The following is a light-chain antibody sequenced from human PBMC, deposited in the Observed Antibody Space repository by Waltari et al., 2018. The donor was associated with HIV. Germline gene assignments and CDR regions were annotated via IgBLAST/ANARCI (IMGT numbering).Light chain of an antibody. J-gene: IGLJ3*02. CDR3: SSYTSSSTWV. V-gene: IGLV2-14*03. CDR1: SSDVGGYNY. Sequence: SALTQPASVSGSPGQSITISCTGPSSDVGGYNYVSWYQQHPGKAPKLMIYDVSNRPSGVSNRFSGSKSGNTASLTISGLQAEDEADYYCSSYTSSSTWVFGGGTKLTVL. CDR2: DVS.